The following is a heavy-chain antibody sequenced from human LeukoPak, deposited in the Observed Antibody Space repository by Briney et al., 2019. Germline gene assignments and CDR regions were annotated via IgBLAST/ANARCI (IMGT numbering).Heavy chain of an antibody. CDR3: ARGSGGIYYGGIDY. Sequence: SQTLSLTCAVSGGSISSDGYSWSWIRQPPWKGLEWIGYIYHSGSTYYNPSLKSRATISVDRSKNQFSLNLSSATAADTAVYYCARGSGGIYYGGIDYWGQGTLVIVSS. CDR1: GGSISSDGYS. D-gene: IGHD1-26*01. J-gene: IGHJ4*02. V-gene: IGHV4-30-2*01. CDR2: IYHSGST.